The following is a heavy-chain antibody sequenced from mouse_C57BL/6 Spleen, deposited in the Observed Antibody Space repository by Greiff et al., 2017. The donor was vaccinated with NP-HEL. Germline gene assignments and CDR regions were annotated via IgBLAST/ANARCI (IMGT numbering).Heavy chain of an antibody. D-gene: IGHD2-5*01. Sequence: EVQVVESGGGLVQPGGSLKLSCAASGFTFSDYYMYWVRQTPEKRLEWVAYISNGGGSTYYPDTVKGRFTISRDNAKNTLYLQMSRLKSEDTAMYYCAKAYYSNYYAMDYWGQGTSVTVSS. J-gene: IGHJ4*01. CDR2: ISNGGGST. CDR3: AKAYYSNYYAMDY. CDR1: GFTFSDYY. V-gene: IGHV5-12*01.